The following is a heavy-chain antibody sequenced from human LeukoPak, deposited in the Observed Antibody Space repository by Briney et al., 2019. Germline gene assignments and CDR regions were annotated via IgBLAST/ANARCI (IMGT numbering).Heavy chain of an antibody. J-gene: IGHJ5*02. D-gene: IGHD3-3*01. CDR2: ISYDGTDK. CDR3: VTLAELRFLEWPT. V-gene: IGHV3-30-3*01. CDR1: GFTFSSSA. Sequence: GGSLRLSCAASGFTFSSSAMNWVRQAPGKGLEWAAVISYDGTDKDYADSVKGRFTISRDNSKSRLYLQMNSLRVDDTAMYYCVTLAELRFLEWPTWGQGTLVTVSS.